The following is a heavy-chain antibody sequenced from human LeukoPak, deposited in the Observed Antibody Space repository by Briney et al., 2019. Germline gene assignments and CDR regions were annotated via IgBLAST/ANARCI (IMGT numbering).Heavy chain of an antibody. CDR3: AKEYSCGN. J-gene: IGHJ4*02. Sequence: GGSLRLSCGVSGFTFSSYAMSWVRQAPGKGLEWVSGISGRGDNTYYADSVKGRFSISRDNSKNTLYLQMNSLRAEDTALYFRAKEYSCGNWGQGTLVTVSS. CDR1: GFTFSSYA. D-gene: IGHD6-19*01. CDR2: ISGRGDNT. V-gene: IGHV3-23*01.